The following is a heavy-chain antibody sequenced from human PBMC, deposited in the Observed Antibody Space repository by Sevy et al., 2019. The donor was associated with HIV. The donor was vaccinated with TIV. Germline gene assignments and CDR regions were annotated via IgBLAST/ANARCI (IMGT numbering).Heavy chain of an antibody. D-gene: IGHD6-19*01. V-gene: IGHV3-23*01. CDR2: ISGSGGST. CDR3: AQVSGWPERFYYFDY. CDR1: GFTFSSYA. J-gene: IGHJ4*02. Sequence: GGSLRLSCAASGFTFSSYAMSWVRQAPGKGLEWVSAISGSGGSTYYADSVKGRFTISRDNSKNTLYLQMNSLRAEDTAVYYCAQVSGWPERFYYFDYWGQRTLVTVSS.